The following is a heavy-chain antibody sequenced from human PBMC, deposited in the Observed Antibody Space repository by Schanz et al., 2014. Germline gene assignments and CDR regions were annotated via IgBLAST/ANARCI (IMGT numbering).Heavy chain of an antibody. J-gene: IGHJ4*02. CDR2: IGTSGGT. D-gene: IGHD1-1*01. CDR1: GLIFSNYV. V-gene: IGHV3-23*01. Sequence: EVHLLESGGGLVQPGGSLKLSCAASGLIFSNYVMSWVRQAPGKGLEWVSTIGTSGGTNYAESVKGRFTSSRDNSKNTLYLQMNSLRAEDTAVYFCAKIERNEDWGQGTLVTVSS. CDR3: AKIERNED.